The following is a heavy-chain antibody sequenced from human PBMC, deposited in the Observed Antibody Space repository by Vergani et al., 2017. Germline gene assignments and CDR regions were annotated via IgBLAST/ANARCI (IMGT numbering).Heavy chain of an antibody. J-gene: IGHJ4*02. CDR1: GFTFSSYA. CDR3: AKWGWRYWDSSGPLANFDY. D-gene: IGHD3-22*01. CDR2: ISGSGGST. Sequence: EVQLLESGGGLVQPGGSLRLSCAASGFTFSSYAMSWVRQAPGKGLAWVSAISGSGGSTYYADSVKGRFTISRDNSKNTLYLQMNSLRAEDTAVYYCAKWGWRYWDSSGPLANFDYWGQGTLVTVSS. V-gene: IGHV3-23*01.